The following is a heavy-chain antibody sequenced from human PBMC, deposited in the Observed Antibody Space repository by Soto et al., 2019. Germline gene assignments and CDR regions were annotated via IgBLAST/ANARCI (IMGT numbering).Heavy chain of an antibody. J-gene: IGHJ4*01. CDR3: ARDSASGSIDY. CDR2: INPNTGNP. V-gene: IGHV7-4-1*01. CDR1: GYNFNSHS. D-gene: IGHD2-15*01. Sequence: QVQLVQSGSESMQPGASVKVSCKGSGYNFNSHSINWLRQAPGQGLDLMGWINPNTGNPTYEQGFTGRFVFSVDTSVSTVYLQIFSLQSNDSAVSYRARDSASGSIDYWGHGTLVTGSS.